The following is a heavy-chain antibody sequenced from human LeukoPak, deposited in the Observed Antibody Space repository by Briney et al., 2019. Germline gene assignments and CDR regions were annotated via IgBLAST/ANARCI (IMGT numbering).Heavy chain of an antibody. CDR1: GFTFSNAW. V-gene: IGHV3-15*01. J-gene: IGHJ4*02. Sequence: KPGGSLRLSCAASGFTFSNAWMSWVRQAPGKGLEWVGRIKSKTDGGTTDYAAPVKGRFTISRDDSKNTLYLQMNSLKTEDTAVYYCTTPNYDILTGSEYDDYWGQGTLVTVSS. D-gene: IGHD3-9*01. CDR3: TTPNYDILTGSEYDDY. CDR2: IKSKTDGGTT.